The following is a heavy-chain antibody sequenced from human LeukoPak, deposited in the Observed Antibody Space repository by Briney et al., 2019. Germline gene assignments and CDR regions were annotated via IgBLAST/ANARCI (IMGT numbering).Heavy chain of an antibody. CDR1: GGSISSSRYY. Sequence: SETLSLTCTVSGGSISSSRYYWGWIRQPPGKGLEWIATIYYNGDTYYNPSLKSRVTISVDTSRNQFSLKLSSVTAADTAVYYCASLREMATIYDAFDLWGQGTLVTVSS. CDR2: IYYNGDT. V-gene: IGHV4-39*01. D-gene: IGHD5-24*01. J-gene: IGHJ3*01. CDR3: ASLREMATIYDAFDL.